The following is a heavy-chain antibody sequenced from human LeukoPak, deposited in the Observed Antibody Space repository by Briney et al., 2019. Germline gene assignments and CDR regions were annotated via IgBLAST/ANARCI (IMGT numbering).Heavy chain of an antibody. J-gene: IGHJ4*02. CDR1: GYTFTGYY. CDR2: INPNSGGT. V-gene: IGHV1-2*02. Sequence: ASVKVSCKASGYTFTGYYMRWVRQAPGQGLEWMGWINPNSGGTNYAQKFQGRVTMTRDTSISTAYMELSRLRSDDTAVYYCARESHFGVVIIPPYFDYWGQGTLVTVSS. D-gene: IGHD3-3*01. CDR3: ARESHFGVVIIPPYFDY.